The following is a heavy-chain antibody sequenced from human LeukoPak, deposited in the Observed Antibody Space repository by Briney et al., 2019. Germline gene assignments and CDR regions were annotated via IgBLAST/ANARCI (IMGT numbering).Heavy chain of an antibody. D-gene: IGHD2-2*01. V-gene: IGHV1-2*02. CDR1: GYTITGYY. Sequence: GASVKVSCKASGYTITGYYMHWVRQAPGPGLEWRGWINPNSGGTNYAQKFQGRVTMTRDTSISTGYMELSRLRSDDTAVYYCARGSSTSCYGIWGQGTLVTASS. CDR3: ARGSSTSCYGI. J-gene: IGHJ4*02. CDR2: INPNSGGT.